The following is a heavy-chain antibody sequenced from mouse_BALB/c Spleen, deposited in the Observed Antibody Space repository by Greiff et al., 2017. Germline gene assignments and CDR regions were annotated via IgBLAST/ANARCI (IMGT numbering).Heavy chain of an antibody. CDR3: ARDGLYYGNYEDAMDY. V-gene: IGHV5-15*02. Sequence: EVQLVESGGGLVQPGGSRKLSCAASGFTFSDYGMAWVRQAPGKGPEWVAFISNLAYSIYYADTVTGRFTISSENAKNTLYLEMSSLRSEDTAMYYCARDGLYYGNYEDAMDYWGQGTSVTVSS. CDR2: ISNLAYSI. CDR1: GFTFSDYG. D-gene: IGHD2-1*01. J-gene: IGHJ4*01.